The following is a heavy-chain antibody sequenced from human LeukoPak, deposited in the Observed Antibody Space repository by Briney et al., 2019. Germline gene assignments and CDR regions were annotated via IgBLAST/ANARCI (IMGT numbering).Heavy chain of an antibody. D-gene: IGHD4-17*01. J-gene: IGHJ3*02. CDR1: GGSISSYY. V-gene: IGHV4-59*01. CDR3: TTTYLYAFDI. Sequence: PSETLSLTCTVSGGSISSYYWSWIRQPPGKGLEWIGYIYYSGRTNYNPSLKSRVTISVDTSKNQFSLKLSSVTAADTAVYYCTTTYLYAFDIWGQGTMVTVSS. CDR2: IYYSGRT.